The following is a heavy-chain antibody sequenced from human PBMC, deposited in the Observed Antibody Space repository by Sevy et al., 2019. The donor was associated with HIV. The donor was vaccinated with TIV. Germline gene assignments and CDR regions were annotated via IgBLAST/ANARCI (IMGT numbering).Heavy chain of an antibody. CDR1: GFTFRNFW. D-gene: IGHD3-10*01. CDR2: IRQDGSEK. Sequence: GGSLRLSCAVSGFTFRNFWMSWVRQAPGKGLERVANIRQDGSEKYYLDSVRGRFTISRDNAKNSLFLQLNSLRADDTAIYYCAKSYFGSGTSYGMDLWGRGTTVTVSS. J-gene: IGHJ6*02. V-gene: IGHV3-7*01. CDR3: AKSYFGSGTSYGMDL.